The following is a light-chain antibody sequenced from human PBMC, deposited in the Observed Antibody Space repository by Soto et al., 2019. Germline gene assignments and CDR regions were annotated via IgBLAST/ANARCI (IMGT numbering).Light chain of an antibody. Sequence: EIVLTQSPGTLSLSPGERATLSCRASQSVSSSYLAWYQQKPGQAPRRLIYGASSRDTGIPDRFSGSGSGAAFTLTISRLEPEDLAVYYWQQYGSSPYTFGQGTKLVIK. CDR2: GAS. CDR1: QSVSSSY. CDR3: QQYGSSPYT. V-gene: IGKV3-20*01. J-gene: IGKJ2*01.